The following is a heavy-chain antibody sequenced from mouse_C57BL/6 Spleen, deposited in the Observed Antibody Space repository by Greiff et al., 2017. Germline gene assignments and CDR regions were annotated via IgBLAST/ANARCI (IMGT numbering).Heavy chain of an antibody. CDR3: TRERDYGDYYAMDY. CDR1: GFTFSSYA. V-gene: IGHV5-9-1*02. CDR2: ISSGGAYI. D-gene: IGHD2-4*01. J-gene: IGHJ4*01. Sequence: EVQRVESGEGLVKPGGSLKLSCAASGFTFSSYAMSWVRQTPEKRLEWVAYISSGGAYIYYADTVKGRFTISRDNARNTLYLQMSSLKSEDTAMYYCTRERDYGDYYAMDYWGQGTSVTVSS.